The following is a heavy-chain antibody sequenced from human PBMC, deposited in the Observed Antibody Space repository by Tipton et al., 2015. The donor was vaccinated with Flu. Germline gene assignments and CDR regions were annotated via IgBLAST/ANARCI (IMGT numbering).Heavy chain of an antibody. J-gene: IGHJ1*01. D-gene: IGHD1-26*01. CDR2: IYTSGST. CDR3: AKSGSYLEYLQH. V-gene: IGHV4-4*07. CDR1: GGSLSSYY. Sequence: GLVKPSETLSLTCTVSGGSLSSYYWSWIRQPAGKGLEWIGRIYTSGSTNYNPSLKSRVTMSVDTSKNQFSLKLTSVSAADTAVYYCAKSGSYLEYLQHWRQGTLATVSS.